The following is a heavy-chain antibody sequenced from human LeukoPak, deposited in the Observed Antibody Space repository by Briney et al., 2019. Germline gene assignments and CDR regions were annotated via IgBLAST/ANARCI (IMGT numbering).Heavy chain of an antibody. CDR2: INPSGGST. CDR1: GYTFTGYY. V-gene: IGHV1-46*01. Sequence: ASVKVSCKASGYTFTGYYMHWVRQAPGQGLEWMGIINPSGGSTSYAQKFQGRVTMTRDTSTSTVYMELSSLRSEDTAVYYCARVGFGELYFDYWGQGTLVTVSS. J-gene: IGHJ4*02. CDR3: ARVGFGELYFDY. D-gene: IGHD3-10*01.